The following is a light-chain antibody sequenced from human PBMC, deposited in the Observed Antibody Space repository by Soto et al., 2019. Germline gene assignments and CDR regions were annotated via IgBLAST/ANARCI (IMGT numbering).Light chain of an antibody. CDR1: QSVSSN. CDR3: QHYNNWPPP. J-gene: IGKJ1*01. CDR2: ETS. Sequence: EIVMTQSPATLSVSAGDRVTLSCRASQSVSSNLAWYQQKPGQAPRLLIYETSTRATGIPARFSGSGSGTEFTLTISSLQSEDFAVYYCQHYNNWPPPCGQGTKVEIK. V-gene: IGKV3-15*01.